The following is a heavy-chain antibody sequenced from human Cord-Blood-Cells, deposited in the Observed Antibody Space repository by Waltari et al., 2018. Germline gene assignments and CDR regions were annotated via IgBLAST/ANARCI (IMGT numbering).Heavy chain of an antibody. Sequence: QVQLVQSGAEVKKPGSSVKVSCKASGGTFSSYAISWVRQAPGQGLEWMGRIIPILGIANYAQKFQGRVTITADKSTSTAYMELSSLRSEDTAVYYCARCGGVLEWNWFDPWGQGTLVTVSS. CDR1: GGTFSSYA. J-gene: IGHJ5*02. CDR3: ARCGGVLEWNWFDP. D-gene: IGHD3-3*01. CDR2: IIPILGIA. V-gene: IGHV1-69*09.